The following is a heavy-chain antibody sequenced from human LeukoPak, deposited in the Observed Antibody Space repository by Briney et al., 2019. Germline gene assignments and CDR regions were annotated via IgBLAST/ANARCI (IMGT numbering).Heavy chain of an antibody. J-gene: IGHJ4*02. Sequence: GGSLRLSCTASGFTFSSYTISWVRQAPGKGLKWVSTITTGGPNTYYADSVKGRFTVSRDDSKNTLYLQMNSLRAEDTAVYYCAKDGGLWVSAHWGDSWGRGTLVTVSS. CDR3: AKDGGLWVSAHWGDS. V-gene: IGHV3-23*01. D-gene: IGHD7-27*01. CDR2: ITTGGPNT. CDR1: GFTFSSYT.